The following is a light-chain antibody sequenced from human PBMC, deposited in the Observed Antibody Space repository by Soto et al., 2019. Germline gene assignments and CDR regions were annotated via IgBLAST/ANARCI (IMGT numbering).Light chain of an antibody. CDR3: QHYNSYSEA. CDR1: QTIRSR. V-gene: IGKV1-5*03. Sequence: RQTIRSRVRSYQQRAVKAGKLLINKASTLKSGDSSRFTGSGCGTEFTLTISSLQPDDVATYYCQHYNSYSEAFGQGTKVDIK. CDR2: KAS. J-gene: IGKJ1*01.